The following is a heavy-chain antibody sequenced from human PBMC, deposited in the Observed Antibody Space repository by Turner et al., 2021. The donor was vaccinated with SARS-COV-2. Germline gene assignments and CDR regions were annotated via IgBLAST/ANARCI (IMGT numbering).Heavy chain of an antibody. CDR1: GYSLTELY. J-gene: IGHJ6*02. V-gene: IGHV1-24*01. Sequence: QVQLVQSGAEVKKPGASVKVSCKVSGYSLTELYMHWVRQAPGKVLEWMGGLDPEDGETIYAQKCQCRVTMTEDTSTDTAYMELSSLRSEDTAVYYCATGVAVAGTPSEYYYYYGMDVWGQGTTVTVSS. CDR2: LDPEDGET. D-gene: IGHD6-19*01. CDR3: ATGVAVAGTPSEYYYYYGMDV.